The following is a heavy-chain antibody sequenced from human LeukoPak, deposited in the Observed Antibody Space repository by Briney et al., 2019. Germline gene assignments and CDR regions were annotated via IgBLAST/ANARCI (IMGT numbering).Heavy chain of an antibody. J-gene: IGHJ4*02. CDR1: GFTFSSYG. CDR2: ISGSGGST. V-gene: IGHV3-23*01. D-gene: IGHD3-22*01. CDR3: AKDRPSITMIVVQNDY. Sequence: GGSLRLSCAASGFTFSSYGMSWVRQAPGKGLEWVSAISGSGGSTYYADSVKGRFTISRDNSKNTLYLQMNSLRAEDTAVYYCAKDRPSITMIVVQNDYWGQGTLVTVSS.